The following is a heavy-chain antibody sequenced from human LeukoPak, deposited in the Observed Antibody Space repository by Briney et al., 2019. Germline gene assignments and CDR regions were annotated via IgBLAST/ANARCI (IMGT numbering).Heavy chain of an antibody. CDR1: GFTFSTYA. CDR3: AREYSQAFYFDY. D-gene: IGHD5-18*01. V-gene: IGHV3-30-3*01. CDR2: ISNDGSNK. J-gene: IGHJ4*02. Sequence: GGSLRLSCAASGFTFSTYAMHWVRQAPGKGLEWVAVISNDGSNKNYADSVKGRFTISRDNSKSTLYTLYLQMNSLRAEDTAIYYCAREYSQAFYFDYWGQGTLVTVSS.